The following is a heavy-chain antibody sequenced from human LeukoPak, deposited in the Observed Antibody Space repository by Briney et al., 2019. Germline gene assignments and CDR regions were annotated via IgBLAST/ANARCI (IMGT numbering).Heavy chain of an antibody. J-gene: IGHJ4*02. CDR3: ASNGLFSRESSDY. CDR1: GGSISSYY. V-gene: IGHV4-59*08. Sequence: SETLSLTCTVSGGSISSYYWSWIRQPPGKGLEWIGYIYYSGSTNYNPSLKSRVTISVDTSKNQFSLKLSSVTAADTAVYYCASNGLFSRESSDYWGQGTLVTVSS. CDR2: IYYSGST. D-gene: IGHD2-8*01.